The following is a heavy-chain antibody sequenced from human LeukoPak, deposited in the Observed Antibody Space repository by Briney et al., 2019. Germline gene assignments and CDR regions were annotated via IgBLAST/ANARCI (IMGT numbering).Heavy chain of an antibody. CDR1: GFTFSDYW. D-gene: IGHD6-6*01. J-gene: IGHJ4*02. V-gene: IGHV3-7*01. CDR3: ARRGGSSSRRSPIDY. CDR2: INQDGSQR. Sequence: GGSLRLSCTASGFTFSDYWMTWVRQAPGKGPEWGANINQDGSQRYYVDSVRGRFTISRDNAKNSLFLQMNGLRAEDTAVYYCARRGGSSSRRSPIDYWGQGTLVTVSS.